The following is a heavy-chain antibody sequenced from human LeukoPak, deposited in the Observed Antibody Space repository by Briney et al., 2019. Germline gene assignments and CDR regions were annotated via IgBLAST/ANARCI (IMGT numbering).Heavy chain of an antibody. V-gene: IGHV4-39*01. CDR3: AISHHQGVVVPAAIIEVEVNPFDY. Sequence: PSETLSLTCTVSGGSISSSSYYWGWIRQPPGKGLEWIGSIYYSGSTYYNPSLKSRVTISVDTSKNQFSLKLSSVTAADTAVYYCAISHHQGVVVPAAIIEVEVNPFDYWGQGTLVTVSS. J-gene: IGHJ4*02. CDR1: GGSISSSSYY. D-gene: IGHD2-2*02. CDR2: IYYSGST.